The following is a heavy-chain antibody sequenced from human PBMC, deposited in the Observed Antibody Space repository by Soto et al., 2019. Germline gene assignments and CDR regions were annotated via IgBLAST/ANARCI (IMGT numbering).Heavy chain of an antibody. J-gene: IGHJ5*02. CDR1: DGSISSYY. CDR2: IYTSGST. D-gene: IGHD1-26*01. CDR3: ARDPSGSYYGWFDP. Sequence: ETLSLTCTVSDGSISSYYWSWIRQPAGKGLEWIGRIYTSGSTNYNPSPKRRVTMSLDTSKNQFSLKLSPVTAADTAVYYCARDPSGSYYGWFDPWGQGTLVTVSS. V-gene: IGHV4-4*07.